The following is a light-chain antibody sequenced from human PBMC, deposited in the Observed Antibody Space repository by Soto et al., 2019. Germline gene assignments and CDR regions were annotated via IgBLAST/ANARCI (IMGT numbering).Light chain of an antibody. Sequence: DIQMTQSPSSLSASVGDRVTITCQASQDISNYLNWYQQKPGKAPKLLIYDASNLETEVPSRFSGNGSGTDFTFTISSLQPEDIATDYCQQYDNIPPAFGGGTKVEIK. CDR2: DAS. J-gene: IGKJ4*01. CDR3: QQYDNIPPA. V-gene: IGKV1-33*01. CDR1: QDISNY.